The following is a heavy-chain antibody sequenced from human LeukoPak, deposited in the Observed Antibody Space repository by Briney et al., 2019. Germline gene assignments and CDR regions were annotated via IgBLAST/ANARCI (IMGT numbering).Heavy chain of an antibody. V-gene: IGHV3-7*01. Sequence: GGSLRLSCASSGFTFSSYRMSWVRQAPGKGLEWVDNIKQDGSEKYYVDSVKGRFTISRDNAKNSLYLQMNSLRAEDTAVYYCARDSAWHYDILTGYWWDGIFDYWGQGTLVTVSS. CDR1: GFTFSSYR. CDR2: IKQDGSEK. D-gene: IGHD3-9*01. CDR3: ARDSAWHYDILTGYWWDGIFDY. J-gene: IGHJ4*02.